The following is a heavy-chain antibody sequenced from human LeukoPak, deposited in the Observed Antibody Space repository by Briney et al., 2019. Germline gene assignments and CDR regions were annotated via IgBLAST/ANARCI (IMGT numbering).Heavy chain of an antibody. CDR1: GFTFTTYW. Sequence: GSLRLSCAASGFTFTTYWMSWVRQAPGKGLEWVANRNQDGTEKYYVDSVKGRFTISRDNAKNSLDLQMNSLRVEDTAVYYCAKVAKYYYGSETYYFFEHWGQGTPVTASS. J-gene: IGHJ4*02. CDR2: RNQDGTEK. D-gene: IGHD3-10*01. V-gene: IGHV3-7*01. CDR3: AKVAKYYYGSETYYFFEH.